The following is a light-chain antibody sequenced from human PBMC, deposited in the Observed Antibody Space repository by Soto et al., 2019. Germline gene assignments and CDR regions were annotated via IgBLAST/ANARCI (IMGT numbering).Light chain of an antibody. CDR3: SSFRV. V-gene: IGLV2-14*01. Sequence: QSVLTQPASVSGSPGQSITISCTRTSSDVGAFIYVSWYQQHPGKAPKLMIYEVSNRPSGVSNRFSGSKSGNTASLTISGRQAEDEADYYCSSFRVFGGGTKLTVL. CDR1: SSDVGAFIY. J-gene: IGLJ2*01. CDR2: EVS.